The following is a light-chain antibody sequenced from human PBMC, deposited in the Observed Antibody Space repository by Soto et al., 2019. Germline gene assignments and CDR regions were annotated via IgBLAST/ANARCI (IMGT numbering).Light chain of an antibody. Sequence: DIQMTQSPSSLSASVGDRVTITCRASQNIGRFLNWHQQKPGKAPNVLINVASTLRSGVPSRFSGSGSGTDFNLTINSLQPEDFATCFCQQSFTTPLTFGGGTKVDIK. V-gene: IGKV1-39*01. CDR1: QNIGRF. CDR3: QQSFTTPLT. J-gene: IGKJ4*01. CDR2: VAS.